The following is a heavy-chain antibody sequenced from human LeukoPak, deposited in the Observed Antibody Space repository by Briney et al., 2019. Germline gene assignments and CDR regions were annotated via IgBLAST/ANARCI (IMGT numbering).Heavy chain of an antibody. Sequence: GLEWIGEINHSGSTNYNPSLKSRVTVSVDTSKNQFSLKLSSVTAADTAVYYCARGENWFDPWGQGTLVTVSS. CDR2: INHSGST. V-gene: IGHV4-34*01. CDR3: ARGENWFDP. J-gene: IGHJ5*02.